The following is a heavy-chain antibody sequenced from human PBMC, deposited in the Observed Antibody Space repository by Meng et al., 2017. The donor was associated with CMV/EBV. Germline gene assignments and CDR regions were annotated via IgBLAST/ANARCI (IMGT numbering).Heavy chain of an antibody. Sequence: SETLSLTCTVSGGSISSSSYYWGWIRQPPGKGLEWIGSSYYSGSTYYNPSLKSRVTISVDTPKNQFSLKRSSVTAADTAVYYCARHTRYCSSTSCLNWYFDLWGRGTLVTVSS. CDR2: SYYSGST. J-gene: IGHJ2*01. CDR3: ARHTRYCSSTSCLNWYFDL. D-gene: IGHD2-2*01. V-gene: IGHV4-39*01. CDR1: GGSISSSSYY.